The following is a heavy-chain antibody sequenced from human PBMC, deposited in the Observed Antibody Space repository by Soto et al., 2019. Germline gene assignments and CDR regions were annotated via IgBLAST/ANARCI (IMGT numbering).Heavy chain of an antibody. CDR2: IIPIFGTA. V-gene: IGHV1-69*06. D-gene: IGHD6-13*01. J-gene: IGHJ5*02. Sequence: SVKVSCKASGGTFSSYAISWVRQAPGQGLEWMGGIIPIFGTANYAQKFQGRVTITADKSTSTAYMELSSLRSEDTAVYYCASPLIQAAAGPGDWFDPWGQGTLVTVSS. CDR3: ASPLIQAAAGPGDWFDP. CDR1: GGTFSSYA.